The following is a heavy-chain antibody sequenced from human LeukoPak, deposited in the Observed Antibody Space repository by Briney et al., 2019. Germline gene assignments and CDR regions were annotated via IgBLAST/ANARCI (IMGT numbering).Heavy chain of an antibody. J-gene: IGHJ4*02. CDR3: GRSKYFDY. Sequence: ETLSLTCTVSGYSISSGYYWGWIRQPPGKGLEWVGRIKTKTDGGTTDYAAPVKGRFTISRDDSKDTLFLQMNSLKTEDTAVYYCGRSKYFDYWGQGTLVTVSS. CDR1: GYSISSGYY. CDR2: IKTKTDGGTT. D-gene: IGHD3-10*01. V-gene: IGHV3-15*01.